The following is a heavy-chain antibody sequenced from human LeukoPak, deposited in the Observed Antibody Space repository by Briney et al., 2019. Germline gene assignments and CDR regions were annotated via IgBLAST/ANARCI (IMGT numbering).Heavy chain of an antibody. Sequence: TSETLSLTCTVSGGSISSGSYYWGWIRQPAGKGLEWIGRIYTSGSTNYNPSLKSRVTISYTSKNQFSLKLNSVTAADTAVYYCARDPGIMVRGSRRGYDGNYYMDVWGKGTTVTISS. D-gene: IGHD3-10*01. V-gene: IGHV4-61*02. CDR2: IYTSGST. CDR1: GGSISSGSYY. CDR3: ARDPGIMVRGSRRGYDGNYYMDV. J-gene: IGHJ6*03.